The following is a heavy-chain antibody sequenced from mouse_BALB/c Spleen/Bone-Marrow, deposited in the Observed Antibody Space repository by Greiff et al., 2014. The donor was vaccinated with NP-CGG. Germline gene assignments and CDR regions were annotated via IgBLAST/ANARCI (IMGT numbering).Heavy chain of an antibody. CDR1: GFNIKDNY. V-gene: IGHV14-3*02. CDR3: ATGFAY. Sequence: VQLQQSGAELVKPGASVKLSCTASGFNIKDNYMHWVKQRPGQGLEWIGRIDPANGNTKYDPKFQGKATITADTSSNTAYLQLSSLTSEDTAVYYCATGFAYWGQGTLVTVSA. J-gene: IGHJ3*01. CDR2: IDPANGNT.